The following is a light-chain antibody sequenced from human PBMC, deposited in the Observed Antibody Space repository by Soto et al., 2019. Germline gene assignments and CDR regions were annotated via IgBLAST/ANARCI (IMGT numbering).Light chain of an antibody. J-gene: IGKJ4*01. V-gene: IGKV1-13*02. CDR3: QQFNSYPHLT. Sequence: AIQLTQSPSSLSASVGDRVTITCRASQGISSALAWYQQKPGKAPKLLIYDASSLESGVPSRFSGSGSGTDFILTISSLQPEDFATYYCQQFNSYPHLTFGGGPKVEIK. CDR2: DAS. CDR1: QGISSA.